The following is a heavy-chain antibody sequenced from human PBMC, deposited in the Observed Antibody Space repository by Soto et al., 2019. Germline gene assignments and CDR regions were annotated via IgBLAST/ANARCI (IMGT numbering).Heavy chain of an antibody. D-gene: IGHD3-22*01. J-gene: IGHJ6*02. Sequence: ASVKVSCKASGYTFTGYYMHWVRQAPGQGLEWMGWINPNSGGTNYAQKFQGWVTMTRDTSISTAYMELSRLRSDDTAVYYCARDSLSGGSSGYCYYYYGMDVWGQGTTVTVSS. V-gene: IGHV1-2*04. CDR1: GYTFTGYY. CDR3: ARDSLSGGSSGYCYYYYGMDV. CDR2: INPNSGGT.